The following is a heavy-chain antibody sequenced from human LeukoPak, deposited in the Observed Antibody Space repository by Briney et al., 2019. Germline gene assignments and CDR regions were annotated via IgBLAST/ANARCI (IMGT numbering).Heavy chain of an antibody. V-gene: IGHV3-30*03. CDR2: ISYDATNK. Sequence: GGSLRLSCAASGFTFINYGMHWVRQAPGKGLEWVAVISYDATNKYYADSVKGRFTISRDNSKNTLYLQMNSLRAEDTAVYYCAGGELRNYWGQGTLVTVSS. CDR1: GFTFINYG. CDR3: AGGELRNY. J-gene: IGHJ4*02. D-gene: IGHD1-26*01.